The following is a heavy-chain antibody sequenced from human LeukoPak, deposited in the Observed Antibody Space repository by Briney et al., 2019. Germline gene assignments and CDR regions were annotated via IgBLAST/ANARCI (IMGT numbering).Heavy chain of an antibody. J-gene: IGHJ5*02. CDR3: AKDAAAAMANWFDP. V-gene: IGHV3-23*01. CDR1: GFTFSSYA. Sequence: GGSLRLSCAASGFTFSSYAMSWVRQAPGKGLEWVSAISGSGGSTYYADSVKGRFTISRDNSKNTLYLQINSLRAEDTAAYYCAKDAAAAMANWFDPWGQGTLVTVSS. CDR2: ISGSGGST. D-gene: IGHD2-2*01.